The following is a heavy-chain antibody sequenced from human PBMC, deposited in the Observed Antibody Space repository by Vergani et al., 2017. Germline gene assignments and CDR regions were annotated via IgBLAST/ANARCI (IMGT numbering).Heavy chain of an antibody. D-gene: IGHD6-19*01. V-gene: IGHV3-33*01. Sequence: VQLVESGGGVVQPGRSLRLSCAASGFTFSSYGMHWVRQAPGKGLEWVAVIWYDGSNKYYADSVKGRFTISRDNSKNTLYLQMNGLRAEDTAVYYCARDSSGWYRYFDYWGQGTLVTVSS. CDR1: GFTFSSYG. CDR2: IWYDGSNK. CDR3: ARDSSGWYRYFDY. J-gene: IGHJ4*02.